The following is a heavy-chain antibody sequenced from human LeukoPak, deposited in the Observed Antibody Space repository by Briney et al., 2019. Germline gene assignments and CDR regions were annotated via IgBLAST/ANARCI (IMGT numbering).Heavy chain of an antibody. CDR3: ARVGMSGYCSSTSCERDMVGDY. D-gene: IGHD2-2*01. CDR1: GYTFTSYG. V-gene: IGHV1-18*01. Sequence: GASVKVSCKASGYTFTSYGISWVRQAPGQGLEWMGWISAYNGNTNYAQKLQGRVTMTTDTSTSTAYMELRSLRSDDTAVYYCARVGMSGYCSSTSCERDMVGDYWGQGTLVTVSS. J-gene: IGHJ4*02. CDR2: ISAYNGNT.